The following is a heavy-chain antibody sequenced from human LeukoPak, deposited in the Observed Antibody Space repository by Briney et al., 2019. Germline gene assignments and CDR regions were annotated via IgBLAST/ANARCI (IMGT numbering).Heavy chain of an antibody. CDR2: ISGSGAST. CDR3: AKDLSGTLTY. J-gene: IGHJ4*02. D-gene: IGHD1-26*01. Sequence: GGSLRLSCAASGFTFSSYAMSWVRQAPGKGLEWVSAISGSGASTYYADSVKGRFTISRDNSKNTLYLQMNSLRAEDTVVYYCAKDLSGTLTYWGQGTLVTVSS. V-gene: IGHV3-23*01. CDR1: GFTFSSYA.